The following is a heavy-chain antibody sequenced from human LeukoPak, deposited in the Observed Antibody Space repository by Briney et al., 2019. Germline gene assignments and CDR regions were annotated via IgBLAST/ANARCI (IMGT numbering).Heavy chain of an antibody. Sequence: ASVKVSCKASGYTFTSYYMHWVRQAPGQGLEWMGIINTSGGSTTYAQKFQGRVSMTRDTSTSTVYLEVSSLRSEDTAVYYCARSQGGNTLWFDPWGQGALVTVSS. J-gene: IGHJ5*02. CDR1: GYTFTSYY. V-gene: IGHV1-46*01. CDR2: INTSGGST. D-gene: IGHD4-23*01. CDR3: ARSQGGNTLWFDP.